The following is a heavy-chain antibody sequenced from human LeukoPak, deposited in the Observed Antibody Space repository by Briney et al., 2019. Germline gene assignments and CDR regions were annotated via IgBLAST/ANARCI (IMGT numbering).Heavy chain of an antibody. CDR1: GGSFSGYY. D-gene: IGHD3-16*01. CDR2: INHSGST. V-gene: IGHV4-34*01. CDR3: ARGVTFRWSDP. Sequence: SSETLSLTCAVYGGSFSGYYWSWIRQPPGKGLEWIGEINHSGSTNYNPSLKSRVTISVDTSKNQFSLKLSSVTAADTAVYYCARGVTFRWSDPWGQGTLVTVSS. J-gene: IGHJ5*02.